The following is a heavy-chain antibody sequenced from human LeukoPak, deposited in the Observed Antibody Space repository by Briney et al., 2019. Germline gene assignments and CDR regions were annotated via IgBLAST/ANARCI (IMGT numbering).Heavy chain of an antibody. J-gene: IGHJ4*02. CDR1: GFTFSSYW. Sequence: GGSLRLSCAASGFTFSSYWMSWVRQAPGKGLEWVSSISSSSSYIYYADSVKGRFTISRDNAKNSLYLQMNSLRAEDTAVYYGVVAATKEGDYWGQGTLVTVSS. CDR3: VVAATKEGDY. CDR2: ISSSSSYI. V-gene: IGHV3-21*01. D-gene: IGHD2-15*01.